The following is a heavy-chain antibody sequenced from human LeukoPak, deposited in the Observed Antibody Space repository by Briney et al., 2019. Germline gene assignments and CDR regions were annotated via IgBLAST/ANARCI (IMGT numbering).Heavy chain of an antibody. CDR3: ARDRTMYSSGWAPFDY. CDR2: ISYDGSNK. V-gene: IGHV3-30*03. D-gene: IGHD6-19*01. Sequence: PGRSLRLSCAASGFTFCSYGMHWVRQAPGKGLEWVAVISYDGSNKYYADSVKGRFTISRDNSKNTLYLQMNSLRAEDTAVYYCARDRTMYSSGWAPFDYWGQGTLVTVSS. J-gene: IGHJ4*02. CDR1: GFTFCSYG.